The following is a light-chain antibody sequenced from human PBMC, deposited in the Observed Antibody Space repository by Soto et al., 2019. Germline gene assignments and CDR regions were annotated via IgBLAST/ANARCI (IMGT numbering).Light chain of an antibody. CDR2: DVS. V-gene: IGLV2-14*01. CDR1: TSDVGRYNY. CDR3: TSWTSTSTYV. Sequence: QSVLTQPASVSGSPGQSITISCSGTTSDVGRYNYVSWYQQHPGKAPKLIIYDVSNRPSGVSNRFSGSKSGNTASLTISGLQAEDEADYYCTSWTSTSTYVFGSGTKVTVL. J-gene: IGLJ1*01.